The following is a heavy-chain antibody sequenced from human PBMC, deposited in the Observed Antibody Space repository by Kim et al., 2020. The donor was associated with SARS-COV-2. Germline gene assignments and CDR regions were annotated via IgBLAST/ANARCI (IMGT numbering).Heavy chain of an antibody. CDR1: GFTFSNYS. CDR2: INTSSSTI. J-gene: IGHJ4*02. Sequence: GGSLRLSCAASGFTFSNYSMNWVRQAPGKGLEWLSYINTSSSTIYYADSVKGRFTISRDDAKNSLYLQMNSLRAEDTAVYYCARDPYGDYVGYWGQGTLV. D-gene: IGHD4-17*01. CDR3: ARDPYGDYVGY. V-gene: IGHV3-48*01.